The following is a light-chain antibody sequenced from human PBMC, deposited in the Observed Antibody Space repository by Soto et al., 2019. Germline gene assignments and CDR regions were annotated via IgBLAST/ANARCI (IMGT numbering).Light chain of an antibody. V-gene: IGKV3D-15*01. Sequence: EIVMTQSPATLSVSPGERATLSCRASQSVSSNLAWYQQKPGQAPRLLIYGASTRAAGVPDRFSGSGSGTEFTLTISRLEPEDFTVYYCHHYETFGQGTKVDI. J-gene: IGKJ1*01. CDR3: HHYET. CDR2: GAS. CDR1: QSVSSN.